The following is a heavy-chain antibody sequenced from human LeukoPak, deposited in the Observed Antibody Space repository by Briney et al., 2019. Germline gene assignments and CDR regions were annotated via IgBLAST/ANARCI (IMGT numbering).Heavy chain of an antibody. CDR3: AREGYYYDSSGYYTPFDY. J-gene: IGHJ4*02. CDR1: GFTFSTYA. Sequence: GGSLRLSCAASGFTFSTYAIHWVRQAPGKGLEWVAVISFDGRNKYYADSVKGRFTISRDNSKNTLYLQMNSLRAEDTAVYYCAREGYYYDSSGYYTPFDYWGQGTLVTVSS. CDR2: ISFDGRNK. D-gene: IGHD3-22*01. V-gene: IGHV3-30*04.